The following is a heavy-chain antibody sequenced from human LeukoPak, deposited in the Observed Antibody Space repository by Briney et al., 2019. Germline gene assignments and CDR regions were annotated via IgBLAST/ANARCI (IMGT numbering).Heavy chain of an antibody. CDR3: ARGGTGYSYGFGY. D-gene: IGHD3-10*01. CDR2: IYYSDVA. J-gene: IGHJ4*02. V-gene: IGHV4-59*01. CDR1: GGSISHYY. Sequence: SETLSLTCTVSGGSISHYYWTWIRQPPGKGLEWIGYIYYSDVANYNPSLKSRVSISVDTSKNQFSLKLTSVTAADTAVYYCARGGTGYSYGFGYWGQGTLVTVSS.